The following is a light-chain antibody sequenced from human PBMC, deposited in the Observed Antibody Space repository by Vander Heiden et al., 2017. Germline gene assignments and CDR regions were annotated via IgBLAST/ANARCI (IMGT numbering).Light chain of an antibody. CDR2: QDS. CDR3: PAWDSSTVV. V-gene: IGLV3-1*01. J-gene: IGLJ2*01. Sequence: SYALTQPPSVSVSPGQTASITCPGAILRDQYACCYQQKPAQSPVLVIYQDSKRPSGIPERFSGSNSGTTATLTIRGTQAMDEADYYRPAWDSSTVVFGGGTKLTVL. CDR1: ILRDQY.